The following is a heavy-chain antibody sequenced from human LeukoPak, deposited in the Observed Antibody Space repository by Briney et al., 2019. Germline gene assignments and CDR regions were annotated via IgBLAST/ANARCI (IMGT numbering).Heavy chain of an antibody. CDR2: IIPIFGTA. CDR3: ARDYDFWSGYYIS. J-gene: IGHJ4*02. CDR1: GGTFSSYA. D-gene: IGHD3-3*01. Sequence: ASVKVSCKASGGTFSSYAISWVRQAPGQGLEWMGGIIPIFGTANYAQKFQGRVTITTDESTSTAYMDLSSLRSEDTAVYYCARDYDFWSGYYISWGQGTLVTVSS. V-gene: IGHV1-69*05.